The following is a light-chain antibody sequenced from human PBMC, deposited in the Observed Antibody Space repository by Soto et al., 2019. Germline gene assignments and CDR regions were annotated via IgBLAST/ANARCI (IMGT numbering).Light chain of an antibody. CDR2: GAS. J-gene: IGKJ1*01. CDR3: QQYGASPWT. CDR1: QSVPNNF. Sequence: EIVLTQSPGTLSLSPGERATLSCGASQSVPNNFLAWYHQKPGQAPRLLVYGASTRASVTPARFSGSGSGRDFILTINRLEPDDFAVDYCQQYGASPWTFGQGTKVEI. V-gene: IGKV3-20*01.